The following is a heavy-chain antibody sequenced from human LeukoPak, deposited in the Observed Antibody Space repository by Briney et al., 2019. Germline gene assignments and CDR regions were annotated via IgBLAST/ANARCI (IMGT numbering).Heavy chain of an antibody. J-gene: IGHJ4*02. CDR2: ISSSSSYI. CDR1: GFTFSSYS. D-gene: IGHD3-22*01. Sequence: GGSLRLSCAASGFTFSSYSMNWVRQAPGKGLEWVSSISSSSSYIYYADSVKGRFTISRDNSKNTLYLQMNSLRAEDTAVYYCARRGHYDSSGQLFDYWGQGTLVTVSS. CDR3: ARRGHYDSSGQLFDY. V-gene: IGHV3-21*01.